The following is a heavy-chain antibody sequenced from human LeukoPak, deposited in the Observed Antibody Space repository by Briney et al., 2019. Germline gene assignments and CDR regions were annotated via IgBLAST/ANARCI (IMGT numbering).Heavy chain of an antibody. V-gene: IGHV3-21*01. CDR1: GFSFSSYN. Sequence: GGSLRLSCAASGFSFSSYNMYWVRQAPGQGLEWVSSITTTGGSIYYADSVKGRFTISRDNSKNTLYLQMNSLRAEDTAVYYCAKGNPYYDSSGYYFPYWGQGTLVTVSS. J-gene: IGHJ4*02. D-gene: IGHD3-22*01. CDR2: ITTTGGSI. CDR3: AKGNPYYDSSGYYFPY.